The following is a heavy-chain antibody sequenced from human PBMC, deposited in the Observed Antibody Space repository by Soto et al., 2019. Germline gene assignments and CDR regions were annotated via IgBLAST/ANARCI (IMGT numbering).Heavy chain of an antibody. CDR3: ARGQGGTGPFDY. D-gene: IGHD2-15*01. J-gene: IGHJ4*02. Sequence: QVQLVESGGGVVQPGRSLRLSCAASGFTFSSYGMHWVRQAPGKGLEWVAVIWYDGSNKYYADSVKGRFTISRDNSKNTLYLQMNSLRAEDTAVYYCARGQGGTGPFDYWGQGTLVTVSS. CDR2: IWYDGSNK. V-gene: IGHV3-33*01. CDR1: GFTFSSYG.